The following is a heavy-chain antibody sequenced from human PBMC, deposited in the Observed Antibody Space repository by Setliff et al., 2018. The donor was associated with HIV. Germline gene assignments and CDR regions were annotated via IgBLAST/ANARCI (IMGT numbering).Heavy chain of an antibody. CDR1: GGSISSGYYY. Sequence: PSETLSLTCTVSGGSISSGYYYWSWIRQHPGKGLEWIGRIDSSGTTDYKPSLKGRVAISVDTSRNQFSLRVTSVTAADTAVYFCARDRHSSGLGSYGPWGPGILVTVSS. CDR2: IDSSGTT. CDR3: ARDRHSSGLGSYGP. D-gene: IGHD3-10*01. V-gene: IGHV4-39*07. J-gene: IGHJ5*02.